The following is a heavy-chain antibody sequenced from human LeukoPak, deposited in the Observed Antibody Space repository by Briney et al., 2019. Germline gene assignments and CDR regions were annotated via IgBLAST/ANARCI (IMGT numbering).Heavy chain of an antibody. Sequence: PSETLSLTCTVSGGSISSSSYYWGWIRQPPGKGLEWIGSIYYSGSTYYNPSLKSRVTISVDTSKNQFSLKLSSVTAADTAVYYCAYGSGSYYKAFDPWGQGTLVTVSS. CDR3: AYGSGSYYKAFDP. V-gene: IGHV4-39*01. D-gene: IGHD3-10*01. CDR2: IYYSGST. CDR1: GGSISSSSYY. J-gene: IGHJ5*02.